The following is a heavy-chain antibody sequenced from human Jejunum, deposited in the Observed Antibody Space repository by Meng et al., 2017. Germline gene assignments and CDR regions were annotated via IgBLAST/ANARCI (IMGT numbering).Heavy chain of an antibody. V-gene: IGHV4-34*01. CDR1: GGSISDYY. D-gene: IGHD4-11*01. J-gene: IGHJ4*02. CDR2: INDSGST. CDR3: ARGNEYSNYGADF. Sequence: QVKLQQWGAGLLKPSETLSLICAVYGGSISDYYWTWIRQPPGKGLEWIGEINDSGSTNYNPSLKSRVTISVDTSKSQFYLRVSSVTAADTAVYYCARGNEYSNYGADFWGQGTLVIVSS.